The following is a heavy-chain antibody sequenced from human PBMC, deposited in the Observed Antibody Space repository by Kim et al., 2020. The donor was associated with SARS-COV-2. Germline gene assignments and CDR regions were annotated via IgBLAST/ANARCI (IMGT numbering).Heavy chain of an antibody. CDR2: IKTESSLA. J-gene: IGHJ4*01. CDR3: ERDPQGAYLDY. Sequence: GGSLRLSCAASGFTFSSSWMTWVRQAPGKGLEWVARIKTESSLASSEDSVKGRFTISRANAKSSLYLQMNSLRAEDTAASYCERDPQGAYLDYWG. V-gene: IGHV3-7*01. D-gene: IGHD3-16*01. CDR1: GFTFSSSW.